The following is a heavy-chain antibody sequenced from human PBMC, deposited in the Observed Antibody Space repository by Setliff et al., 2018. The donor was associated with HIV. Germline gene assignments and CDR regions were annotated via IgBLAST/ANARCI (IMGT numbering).Heavy chain of an antibody. D-gene: IGHD3-3*01. CDR2: IYRTGST. V-gene: IGHV4-59*08. J-gene: IGHJ6*03. CDR1: GGSISSYY. Sequence: PSETLSLTCTVSGGSISSYYWSWIRQPPGKGLEWIGYIYRTGSTKYNPSLKSRVTISVETSKNQFSLKLSSVTAADTAVYYCATTTIFEVPRYYYYYMDVWGKGTTVTVSS. CDR3: ATTTIFEVPRYYYYYMDV.